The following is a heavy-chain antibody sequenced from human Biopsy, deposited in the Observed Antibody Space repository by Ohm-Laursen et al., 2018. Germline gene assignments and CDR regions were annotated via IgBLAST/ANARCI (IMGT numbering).Heavy chain of an antibody. D-gene: IGHD6-19*01. Sequence: SLRLSCSASGFTFGHYAMHWVRQAPGKGLEWISLIWYDGTNEDYADSVKGRFTISRGNSKNTIYLQINTLTLEDTAFYYCARELSSGWYGYFDVWGRGTLVTVSS. CDR2: IWYDGTNE. CDR3: ARELSSGWYGYFDV. CDR1: GFTFGHYA. J-gene: IGHJ2*01. V-gene: IGHV3-33*04.